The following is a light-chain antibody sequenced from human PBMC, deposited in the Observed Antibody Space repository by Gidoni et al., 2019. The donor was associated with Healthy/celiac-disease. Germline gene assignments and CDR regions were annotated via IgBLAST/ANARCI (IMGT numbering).Light chain of an antibody. CDR3: QQRSNWPA. V-gene: IGKV3-11*01. CDR2: DAS. J-gene: IGKJ5*01. CDR1: QSVSSY. Sequence: ELVFTQSPATLSLSPGERATLSCRASQSVSSYLAWYQQKPGQAPRLLIYDASNRATGIPARFSGSGSGTDFTLTISSREPEDFAVYYCQQRSNWPAFGQGTRLEIK.